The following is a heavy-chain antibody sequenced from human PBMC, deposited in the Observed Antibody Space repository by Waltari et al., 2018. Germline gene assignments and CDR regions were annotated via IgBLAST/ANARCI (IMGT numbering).Heavy chain of an antibody. CDR2: TNPNSGDT. Sequence: VQVVQSGTEVKKPGASVRVSCQASGYTFTGYYMHWVRQVPGQGLAWKGWTNPNSGDTNYAQKFQDRVTMTSDTSIDTAYMELRKLRSDDTAVYYCARERGRSEWYGVDYWGQGTLVTVSS. D-gene: IGHD3-10*01. CDR3: ARERGRSEWYGVDY. CDR1: GYTFTGYY. V-gene: IGHV1-2*02. J-gene: IGHJ4*02.